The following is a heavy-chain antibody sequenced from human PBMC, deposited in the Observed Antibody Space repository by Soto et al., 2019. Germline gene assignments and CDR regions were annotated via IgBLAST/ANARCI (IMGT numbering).Heavy chain of an antibody. CDR3: AREENYYDSSGPGGWFDP. Sequence: ASVKASCKASGYTFTSYGISWVRQAPGQGLEWMGWISAYNGNTNYAQKLQGRVTMTTDTSTSTAYMELRSLRSDGTAVYYCAREENYYDSSGPGGWFDPWGQGTLVTVSS. D-gene: IGHD3-22*01. CDR2: ISAYNGNT. V-gene: IGHV1-18*04. CDR1: GYTFTSYG. J-gene: IGHJ5*02.